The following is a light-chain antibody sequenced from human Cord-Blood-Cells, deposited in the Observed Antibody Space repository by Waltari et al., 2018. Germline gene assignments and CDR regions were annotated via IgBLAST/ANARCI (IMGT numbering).Light chain of an antibody. CDR2: QYS. V-gene: IGLV3-1*01. CDR1: KLGDKY. CDR3: SSYTSSSTYV. J-gene: IGLJ1*01. Sequence: SYELTQPPSVSVSPGQTASITCSGDKLGDKYACWYQHKPGQSPVLVIYQYSKRPSGVYNRFSGSKYGNTASLTISGLQAEDEADYYCSSYTSSSTYVFGTGTKVTVL.